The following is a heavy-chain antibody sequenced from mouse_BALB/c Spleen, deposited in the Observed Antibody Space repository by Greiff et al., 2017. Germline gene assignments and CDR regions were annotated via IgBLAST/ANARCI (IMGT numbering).Heavy chain of an antibody. CDR3: ARGASYGRVWYFDV. J-gene: IGHJ1*01. CDR1: GYTFTSYV. V-gene: IGHV1-14*01. D-gene: IGHD1-1*01. Sequence: EVQLQESGPELVKPGASVKMSCKASGYTFTSYVMHWVKQKPGQGLEWIGYINPYNDGTKYNEKFKGKATLTSDKSSSTAYMELSSLTSEDSAVYYCARGASYGRVWYFDVWGAGTTVTVSS. CDR2: INPYNDGT.